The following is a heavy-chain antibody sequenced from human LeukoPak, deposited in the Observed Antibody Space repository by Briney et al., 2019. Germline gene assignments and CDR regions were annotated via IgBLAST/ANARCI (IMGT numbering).Heavy chain of an antibody. Sequence: SETLSLTCTVSGGSISSYYWSWIRQPPGKGLEWIGYIYYSGSTNYNPSLKSRVTISVDTSKNQFSLKLSSVTAADTAVYYCARWESYYDSSGYCDAFDIWGQGTMVTVSS. CDR2: IYYSGST. D-gene: IGHD3-22*01. J-gene: IGHJ3*02. CDR1: GGSISSYY. V-gene: IGHV4-59*01. CDR3: ARWESYYDSSGYCDAFDI.